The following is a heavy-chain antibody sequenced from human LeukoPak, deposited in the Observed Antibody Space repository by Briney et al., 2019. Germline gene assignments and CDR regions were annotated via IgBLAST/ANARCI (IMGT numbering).Heavy chain of an antibody. D-gene: IGHD3-22*01. J-gene: IGHJ3*01. CDR2: IYYSGST. V-gene: IGHV4-39*01. Sequence: SETLSLTCTVSGGSISSSSYYWGWIRQPPGKGLEWIGSIYYSGSTYYNPSLKSRVTISVDTSKNQFSLKLSSVTAADTAVYYCARLKYYYDSSGYYSPDAFDVWGQGTMVTVSS. CDR1: GGSISSSSYY. CDR3: ARLKYYYDSSGYYSPDAFDV.